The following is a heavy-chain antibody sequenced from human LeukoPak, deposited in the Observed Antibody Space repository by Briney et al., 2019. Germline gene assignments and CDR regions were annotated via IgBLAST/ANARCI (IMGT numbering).Heavy chain of an antibody. D-gene: IGHD1-26*01. Sequence: PSETLSLTCTVSGYSISSGYYWGWIRQPPGKGLEWIGSIYHSGSTYYNSSLKSRVTISVDTSKNQFSLKLSSVTAADTAVYYCAAPRSGSYYFAFDIWGQGTMVTVSS. V-gene: IGHV4-38-2*02. CDR1: GYSISSGYY. CDR3: AAPRSGSYYFAFDI. CDR2: IYHSGST. J-gene: IGHJ3*02.